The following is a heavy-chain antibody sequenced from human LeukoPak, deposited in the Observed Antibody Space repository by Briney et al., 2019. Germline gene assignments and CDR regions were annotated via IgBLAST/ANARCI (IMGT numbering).Heavy chain of an antibody. CDR1: GGSTNTYY. Sequence: SETLSLTCTISGGSTNTYYWSWIRQPPGKGLEWIGYIYYIGSTNYSPSLKSRATISVDTSKNQFSLKLSSVTAADTAVYYCASKSSDHGELRFDYWGQGALVTVSS. CDR3: ASKSSDHGELRFDY. D-gene: IGHD4-17*01. CDR2: IYYIGST. V-gene: IGHV4-59*01. J-gene: IGHJ4*02.